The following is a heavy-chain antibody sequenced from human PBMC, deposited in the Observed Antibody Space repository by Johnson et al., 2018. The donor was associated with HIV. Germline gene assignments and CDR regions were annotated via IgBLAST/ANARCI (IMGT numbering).Heavy chain of an antibody. CDR3: ARDWEGYAFDI. CDR2: TSYDGSNK. CDR1: GFTFSSYA. V-gene: IGHV3-30-3*01. Sequence: QVQLVESGGGVVQPGRSLRLSCAASGFTFSSYAMHWVRQAPGKGLEWVAVTSYDGSNKYYADSVKGPFTISRDNSKNTLDLQMNRLRAQDTAVYYCARDWEGYAFDIWGHGTMVTVSS. J-gene: IGHJ3*02. D-gene: IGHD1-26*01.